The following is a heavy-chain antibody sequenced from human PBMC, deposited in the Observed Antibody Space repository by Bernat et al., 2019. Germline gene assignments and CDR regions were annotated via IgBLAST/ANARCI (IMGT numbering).Heavy chain of an antibody. Sequence: EVQLLESGGGLVQPGGSLRLSCAASGFTFSSYAMSWVRQAPGKGLEWVSTISGSGGSSYYADSVKDRFTISRDYSKNTLDLQMNSLRAEDTAVYSCAKVGYYGSGSYLGQYYFDSWGQGTLVTVSS. CDR3: AKVGYYGSGSYLGQYYFDS. CDR1: GFTFSSYA. CDR2: ISGSGGSS. V-gene: IGHV3-23*01. J-gene: IGHJ4*02. D-gene: IGHD3-10*01.